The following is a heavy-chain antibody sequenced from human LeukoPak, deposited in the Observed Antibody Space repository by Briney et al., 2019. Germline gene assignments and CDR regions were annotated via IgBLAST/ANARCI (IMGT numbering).Heavy chain of an antibody. V-gene: IGHV3-33*01. CDR1: GFTFSSYG. D-gene: IGHD5-24*01. CDR2: IWYDGSNK. CDR3: AREARDGYNPKAFDY. Sequence: PGGSLRLSCAASGFTFSSYGMHWVRQAPGKGLEWVAVIWYDGSNKYYADSVKGRFTISRDNSKNTLYLQMNSLRAEDTAVYYCAREARDGYNPKAFDYWGQETLVTVSS. J-gene: IGHJ4*02.